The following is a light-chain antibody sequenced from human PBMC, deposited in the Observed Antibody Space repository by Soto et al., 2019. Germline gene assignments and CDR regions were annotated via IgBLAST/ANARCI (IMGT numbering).Light chain of an antibody. CDR3: QQYVTSPWA. V-gene: IGKV3-15*01. J-gene: IGKJ1*01. Sequence: EILLTQSPATLSVSPGESATLSCRASQSVSSSLAWYQQKPGQAPRLVIYGAGTRATGISANFSGSGFGTDFTLTIRSLQSEDFALYYCQQYVTSPWAFGVGTKVAIE. CDR2: GAG. CDR1: QSVSSS.